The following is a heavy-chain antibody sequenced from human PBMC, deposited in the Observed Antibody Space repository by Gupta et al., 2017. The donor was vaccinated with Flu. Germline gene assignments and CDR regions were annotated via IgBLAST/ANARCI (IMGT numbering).Heavy chain of an antibody. V-gene: IGHV3-9*01. CDR1: GFTFDDYA. J-gene: IGHJ4*02. D-gene: IGHD3-22*01. Sequence: EVQLVESGGGLVQPGRSLRLSCVASGFTFDDYAMHWVRQAPGKGLEWVSGISWNSGNIGYADSVKGRFTISRDNAKNSLYLQMNSLRAEDTALYYCAKDINYDSSGPLDYWGQGTLVTVSS. CDR3: AKDINYDSSGPLDY. CDR2: ISWNSGNI.